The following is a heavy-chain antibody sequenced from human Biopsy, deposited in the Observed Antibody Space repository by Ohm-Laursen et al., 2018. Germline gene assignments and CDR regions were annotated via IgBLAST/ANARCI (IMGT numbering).Heavy chain of an antibody. CDR2: INPNSGTT. Sequence: ASVKVSCKLSGYTFTGYFLHWVRQVPGQGLEWMGWINPNSGTTKIAKNFQGFFTMTRAPPITTAYLDLTRLTSDDTAVYFCAKGQDLTAGAEYFQYWGQGALITVSS. CDR3: AKGQDLTAGAEYFQY. D-gene: IGHD3-9*01. V-gene: IGHV1-2*04. CDR1: GYTFTGYF. J-gene: IGHJ1*01.